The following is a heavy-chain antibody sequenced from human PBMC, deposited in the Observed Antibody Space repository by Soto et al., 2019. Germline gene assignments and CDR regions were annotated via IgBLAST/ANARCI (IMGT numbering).Heavy chain of an antibody. V-gene: IGHV4-34*01. CDR3: ARVERGTATTVVDAFDI. Sequence: QVQLQQWGAGLLKPSETLSLTCAVFGGSVNSGNYYWSWIRQPPGKGLEWIGAMSHSGGTHFNPSLKSRFTISVDTSKNQFSLKMSSVPAADTALYYCARVERGTATTVVDAFDIWGPGTMVTVSS. D-gene: IGHD1-1*01. CDR2: MSHSGGT. J-gene: IGHJ3*02. CDR1: GGSVNSGNYY.